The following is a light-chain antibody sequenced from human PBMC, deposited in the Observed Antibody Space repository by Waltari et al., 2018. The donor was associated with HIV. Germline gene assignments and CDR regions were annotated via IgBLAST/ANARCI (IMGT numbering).Light chain of an antibody. J-gene: IGLJ3*02. Sequence: QSALTQPRSVSGSPGQSVTISCTGTSSDVGGYNYVSWYQQHPGKAPKLMIYDVSKRPSGVPDRVSGSKSGKPASLPISGLQAEDEADYYCCSYAGTYTLLFGGGTKLTVL. CDR3: CSYAGTYTLL. CDR2: DVS. V-gene: IGLV2-11*01. CDR1: SSDVGGYNY.